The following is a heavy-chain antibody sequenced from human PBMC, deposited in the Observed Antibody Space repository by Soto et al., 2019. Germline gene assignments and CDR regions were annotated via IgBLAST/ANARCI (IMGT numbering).Heavy chain of an antibody. Sequence: QVQLVESGGGVVQPGRSLRLSCAASGFTFSSYGMHWVRQAPGKGLEWVAVISYDGTSTDFADSVKGRFAISRDNSKNVLFLEMNSLRPEDTAVYYCAKDLGGGCIPDYFDHWGQGTLVTVSS. CDR2: ISYDGTST. J-gene: IGHJ4*02. CDR1: GFTFSSYG. D-gene: IGHD2-8*01. V-gene: IGHV3-30*18. CDR3: AKDLGGGCIPDYFDH.